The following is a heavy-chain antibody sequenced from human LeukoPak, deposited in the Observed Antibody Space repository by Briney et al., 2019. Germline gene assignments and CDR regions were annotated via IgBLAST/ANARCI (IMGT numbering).Heavy chain of an antibody. J-gene: IGHJ6*03. V-gene: IGHV4-34*01. CDR2: INHSGST. D-gene: IGHD6-25*01. CDR1: GGSFSGYY. CDR3: ARPRLYYYYYMDV. Sequence: SETLSLTCAVYGGSFSGYYRSWIRQPPGKGLEWIGEINHSGSTNYNPSFKSRVTISVDTSKNQFSLKLSSVTAADTAVYYCARPRLYYYYYMDVWGKGTTVTVSS.